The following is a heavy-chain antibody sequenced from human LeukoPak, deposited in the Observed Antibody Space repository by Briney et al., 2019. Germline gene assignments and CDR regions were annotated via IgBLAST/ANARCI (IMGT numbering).Heavy chain of an antibody. CDR1: GFTFSSYG. J-gene: IGHJ4*02. V-gene: IGHV3-33*01. CDR3: ARDELGIQYYFDY. CDR2: IWYDGSNK. D-gene: IGHD7-27*01. Sequence: HPGGSLRLSCAASGFTFSSYGMHWVRQAPGKGLEWVAVIWYDGSNKYYADSVKGRSTISRDNSKNTLYLQMNSLRAEDTAVYYCARDELGIQYYFDYWGQGTLVTVSS.